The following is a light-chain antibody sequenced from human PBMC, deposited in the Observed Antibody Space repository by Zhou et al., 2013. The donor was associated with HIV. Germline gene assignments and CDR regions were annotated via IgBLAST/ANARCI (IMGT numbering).Light chain of an antibody. J-gene: IGKJ3*01. CDR3: QQRSNWLPFT. Sequence: EIVLTQSPGTLSLSPGERATLSCRASQSVSTSLAWYQQKPGQAPRLLIYDASSRATGIPARFSGSGSGTDFTLTISSLEPEDFAVYYCQQRSNWLPFTFGPGTKVEFK. CDR2: DAS. CDR1: QSVSTS. V-gene: IGKV3-11*01.